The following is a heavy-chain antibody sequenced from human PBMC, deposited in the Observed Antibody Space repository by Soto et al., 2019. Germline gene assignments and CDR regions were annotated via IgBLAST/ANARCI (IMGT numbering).Heavy chain of an antibody. Sequence: EVQLLESGGGLVQTGGSLRLSCAASGFTFSSYAMSWVRQAPGKGLEWVSAISGSGGSTYYADSVKGRFTISRDNSKNTLYLQMNSLRAEDTAVYYCAKDPSSSWSLIYYYYGMDVWGQGTTVTVSS. CDR1: GFTFSSYA. J-gene: IGHJ6*02. V-gene: IGHV3-23*01. CDR3: AKDPSSSWSLIYYYYGMDV. CDR2: ISGSGGST. D-gene: IGHD6-13*01.